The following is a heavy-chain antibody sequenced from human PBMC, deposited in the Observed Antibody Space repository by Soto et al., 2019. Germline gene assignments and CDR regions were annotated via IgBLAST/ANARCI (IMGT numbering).Heavy chain of an antibody. V-gene: IGHV4-34*01. CDR2: INHSGST. Sequence: SETLSLTCAVYGGSFSGYYWSWIRQPPGKGLEWIGEINHSGSTNYNPSLKSRVTISVDTSKNQFSLKLSSVTAADTAVYYCAREKTKNWFDPWGQGTLVTVSS. CDR3: AREKTKNWFDP. CDR1: GGSFSGYY. J-gene: IGHJ5*02.